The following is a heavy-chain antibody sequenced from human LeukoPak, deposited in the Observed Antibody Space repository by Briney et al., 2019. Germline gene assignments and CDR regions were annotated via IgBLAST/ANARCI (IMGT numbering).Heavy chain of an antibody. D-gene: IGHD3-22*01. J-gene: IGHJ4*02. V-gene: IGHV4-39*01. CDR2: IYYSGST. Sequence: SETLSLTCTVSGGSICSSRYYWGWIRQPPGKGLEWIGSIYYSGSTYYNPSLKSRVTISVDTSKNQFSLKLSSVTAADTAVYYCASQWLPQHYFDYWGQGTLVTVSS. CDR1: GGSICSSRYY. CDR3: ASQWLPQHYFDY.